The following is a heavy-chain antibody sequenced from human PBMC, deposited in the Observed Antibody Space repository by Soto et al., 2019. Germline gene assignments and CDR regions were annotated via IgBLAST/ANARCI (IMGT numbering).Heavy chain of an antibody. V-gene: IGHV4-59*01. Sequence: SETLSLTCTVSGGSISSYYWSWIRQPPGKGLEWIGYIYYSGSTNYNPSLKSRVTISVDTSKNQFSLKLSSVTAADTAVYYCARDVGGQWLVNDAFDIWGQGTMVTVSS. D-gene: IGHD6-19*01. CDR3: ARDVGGQWLVNDAFDI. CDR1: GGSISSYY. CDR2: IYYSGST. J-gene: IGHJ3*02.